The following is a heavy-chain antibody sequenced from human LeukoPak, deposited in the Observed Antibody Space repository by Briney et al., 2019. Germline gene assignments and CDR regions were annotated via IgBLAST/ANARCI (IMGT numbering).Heavy chain of an antibody. CDR1: GFTFDDYA. CDR2: ITWNRDNI. D-gene: IGHD3-22*01. V-gene: IGHV3-9*01. Sequence: QPGRSLRLSCTVSGFTFDDYAMHWVRHTPGKGLEWVAGITWNRDNIGYGDSVKGRFTISRDNVKNVLYLQMNSLRPEDTALYYCAKDLSSAITSALVLDVWGQGTTVTVSS. CDR3: AKDLSSAITSALVLDV. J-gene: IGHJ6*02.